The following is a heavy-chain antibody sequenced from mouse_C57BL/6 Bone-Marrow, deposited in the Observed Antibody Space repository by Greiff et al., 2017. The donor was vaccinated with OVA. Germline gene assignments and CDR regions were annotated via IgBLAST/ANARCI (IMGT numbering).Heavy chain of an antibody. J-gene: IGHJ2*01. V-gene: IGHV7-3*01. D-gene: IGHD2-1*01. CDR2: IRNKANGYTT. Sequence: EVHVVESGGGLVQPGGSLSLSCAASGFTFTDYYMSWVRQPPGKELEWLGFIRNKANGYTTEYSASVKGRFTISRDNSQSILYLQMNALRAEDSATYYCERYGSYYYFDYWGQGTTLTVSS. CDR3: ERYGSYYYFDY. CDR1: GFTFTDYY.